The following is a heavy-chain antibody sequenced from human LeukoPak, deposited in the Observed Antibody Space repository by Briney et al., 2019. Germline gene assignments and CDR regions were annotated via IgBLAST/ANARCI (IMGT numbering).Heavy chain of an antibody. CDR1: GGSISSGSYY. CDR3: ARSSFYSSSRYFDS. CDR2: IYYSGST. Sequence: PSETLSLTCTVSGGSISSGSYYWSWVRQTPGKGLEWIGYIYYSGSTYYNPSLKSRVAISVDTSKNQFSLNLSSVTAADTAVYYCARSSFYSSSRYFDSWGQGTLVTVSS. J-gene: IGHJ4*02. D-gene: IGHD6-13*01. V-gene: IGHV4-30-4*08.